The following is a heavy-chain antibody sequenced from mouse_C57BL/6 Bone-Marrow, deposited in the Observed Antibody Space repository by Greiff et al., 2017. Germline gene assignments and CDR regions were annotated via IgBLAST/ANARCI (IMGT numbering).Heavy chain of an antibody. V-gene: IGHV5-6*01. CDR1: GFTFSSYG. J-gene: IGHJ2*01. D-gene: IGHD1-1*01. CDR2: ISSGGSYT. CDR3: ARQRITTVVALDY. Sequence: VQLKESGGDLVKPGGSLKLSCAASGFTFSSYGMSWVRQTPDKRLEWVATISSGGSYTYYPDSVKGRFTISRDNAKNTLYLQMSSLKSEDTAMYYCARQRITTVVALDYWGQGTTLTVSS.